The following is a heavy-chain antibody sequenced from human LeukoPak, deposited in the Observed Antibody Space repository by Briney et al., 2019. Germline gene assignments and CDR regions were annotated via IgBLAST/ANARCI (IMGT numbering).Heavy chain of an antibody. V-gene: IGHV3-33*06. D-gene: IGHD6-13*01. Sequence: GRSPRLSCAASGFTFNSYGMHWVRQAPGKGLEWVAVIWYDGSNQYYADSVKGRFTISRDNSKNTLYLQMNSLRPEDTAVYYCAKGGRAAADRNFDLWGRGTLVTVSS. CDR1: GFTFNSYG. CDR2: IWYDGSNQ. J-gene: IGHJ2*01. CDR3: AKGGRAAADRNFDL.